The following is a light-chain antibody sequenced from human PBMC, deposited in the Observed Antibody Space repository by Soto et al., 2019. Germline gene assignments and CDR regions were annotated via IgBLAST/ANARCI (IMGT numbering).Light chain of an antibody. Sequence: DIQMTQSPSALSASLGDRVTITCRASQNIDSWVAWYQQKPGKAPKILIYHASSLETGVPSRFSGSGSGTEFTLTISSLQPDDFATYYCQHYNSYGTFGQGTKVDIK. CDR1: QNIDSW. CDR2: HAS. J-gene: IGKJ1*01. V-gene: IGKV1-5*01. CDR3: QHYNSYGT.